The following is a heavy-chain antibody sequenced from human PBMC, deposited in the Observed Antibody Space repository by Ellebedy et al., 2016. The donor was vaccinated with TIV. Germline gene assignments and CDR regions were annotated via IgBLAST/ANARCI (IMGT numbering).Heavy chain of an antibody. CDR3: ARHRPCSSTSCYAPYYYYGMDV. J-gene: IGHJ6*02. CDR1: GGSFSGYY. D-gene: IGHD2-2*01. V-gene: IGHV4-34*01. Sequence: SETLSLXXAVYGGSFSGYYWSWIRQPPGKGLEWIGEINHSGSTNYNPSLKSRVTISVDTSKNQFSLKLSSVTAADTAVYYCARHRPCSSTSCYAPYYYYGMDVWGQGTTVTVSS. CDR2: INHSGST.